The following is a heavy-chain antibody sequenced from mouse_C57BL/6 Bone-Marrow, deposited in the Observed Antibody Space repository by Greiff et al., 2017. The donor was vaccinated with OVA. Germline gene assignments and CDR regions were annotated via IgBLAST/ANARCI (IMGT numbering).Heavy chain of an antibody. CDR1: GYTFTSYW. CDR3: ARRYYGSSWYFDF. Sequence: QVQLQQSGAELVKPGASVKMSCKASGYTFTSYWITWVKQRPGQGLEWIGDIYPGSGSTNYNEKFKSKATLTVDTSSSTAYMQLSSLTSEDSAVYDCARRYYGSSWYFDFWGTGTTVTVSS. D-gene: IGHD1-1*01. J-gene: IGHJ1*03. V-gene: IGHV1-55*01. CDR2: IYPGSGST.